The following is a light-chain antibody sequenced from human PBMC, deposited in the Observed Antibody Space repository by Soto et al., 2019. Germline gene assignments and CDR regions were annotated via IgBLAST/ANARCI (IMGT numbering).Light chain of an antibody. CDR3: HQRSTWPFT. CDR1: QSISSY. J-gene: IGKJ3*01. Sequence: EIVLIQAAANLSMSQGERATLSCRASQSISSYLAWYQQKPDQAPRLLIYDASNRATGIPARFSGSGSGTDFTLTISSLEPEDFAVYYCHQRSTWPFTFGPGTKVDIK. CDR2: DAS. V-gene: IGKV3-11*01.